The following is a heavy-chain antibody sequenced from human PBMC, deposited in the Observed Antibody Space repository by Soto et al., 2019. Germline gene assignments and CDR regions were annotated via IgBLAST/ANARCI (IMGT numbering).Heavy chain of an antibody. CDR1: GGSIRSYY. J-gene: IGHJ4*02. Sequence: SETLSLTCTVSGGSIRSYYWSWIRQPAGKGLEWIGRIYTSGSTNYNPSLKSRVTMSVDTSKNQFSLKLSSVTAADTAVYYCARDLSSWYPTGFDYWGQGTLVTVSS. CDR3: ARDLSSWYPTGFDY. V-gene: IGHV4-4*07. D-gene: IGHD6-13*01. CDR2: IYTSGST.